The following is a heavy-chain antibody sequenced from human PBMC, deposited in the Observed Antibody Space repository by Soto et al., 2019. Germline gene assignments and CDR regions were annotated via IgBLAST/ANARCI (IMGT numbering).Heavy chain of an antibody. CDR3: TTDQAYYYDSSEMN. CDR1: GFTFSNAW. CDR2: IKSKTDGGTT. D-gene: IGHD3-22*01. J-gene: IGHJ4*02. V-gene: IGHV3-15*01. Sequence: GSLRLSCAASGFTFSNAWMSWVRQAPGRGLEWVGRIKSKTDGGTTDYAAPVKGRFTISRDDSKNTLYLQMNSLKTEDTAVYYCTTDQAYYYDSSEMNWGQGTLVTVSS.